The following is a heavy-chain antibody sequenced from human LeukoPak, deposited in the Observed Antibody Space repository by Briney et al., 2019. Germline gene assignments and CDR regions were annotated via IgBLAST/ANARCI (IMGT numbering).Heavy chain of an antibody. CDR3: AREEMTTVSASYYFVALDV. Sequence: GGSLRLSCAASGFTVSSNYMTWVRQPPGKGLEWISIMFSGGITYHADSVKGRFTISRDNSKNTLYLQMNSLRPDDTAVYYCAREEMTTVSASYYFVALDVWGQGTTVTVSS. CDR1: GFTVSSNY. D-gene: IGHD4-11*01. J-gene: IGHJ6*02. CDR2: MFSGGIT. V-gene: IGHV3-66*02.